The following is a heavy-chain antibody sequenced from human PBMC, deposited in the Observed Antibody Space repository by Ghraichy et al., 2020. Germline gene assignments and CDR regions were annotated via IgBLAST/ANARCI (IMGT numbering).Heavy chain of an antibody. CDR3: ARGFKWRYDILTGYYGGYWYFDL. J-gene: IGHJ2*01. Sequence: SETLSLTCAVYGGSFSGYYWSWIRQPPGKGLEWIGEINHSGSTNYNPSLKSRVTISVDTSKNQFSLKLSSVTAADTAVYYCARGFKWRYDILTGYYGGYWYFDLWGRGTLVTVSS. CDR1: GGSFSGYY. D-gene: IGHD3-9*01. V-gene: IGHV4-34*01. CDR2: INHSGST.